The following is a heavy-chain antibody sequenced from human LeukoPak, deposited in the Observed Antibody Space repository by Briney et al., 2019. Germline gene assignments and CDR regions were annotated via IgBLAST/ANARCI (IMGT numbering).Heavy chain of an antibody. J-gene: IGHJ4*02. V-gene: IGHV4-34*01. CDR2: INHSGIT. Sequence: PSETLSLICAFYGASFSGYYWRWIRQPPGKGLEWIGEINHSGITTYNPSLKSRVTISVDTSKKQFSLKLNSVTAADTAVYYCAISHKWLLLDYWGQGTLVTVSS. CDR1: GASFSGYY. D-gene: IGHD2-15*01. CDR3: AISHKWLLLDY.